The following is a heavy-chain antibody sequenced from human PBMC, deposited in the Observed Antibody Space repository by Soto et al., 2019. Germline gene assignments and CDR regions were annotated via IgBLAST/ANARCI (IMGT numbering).Heavy chain of an antibody. V-gene: IGHV1-69*06. J-gene: IGHJ1*01. Sequence: ASVEVSCNASGGTFSSYAISWVRQAPGQGLEWMGGIIPIFGTANYAQKFQGRVTITADKSTSTAYMELSSLRSEDTAVYYCARNFHCSGGSCYYFQHCGQGTLVTVYS. D-gene: IGHD2-15*01. CDR1: GGTFSSYA. CDR3: ARNFHCSGGSCYYFQH. CDR2: IIPIFGTA.